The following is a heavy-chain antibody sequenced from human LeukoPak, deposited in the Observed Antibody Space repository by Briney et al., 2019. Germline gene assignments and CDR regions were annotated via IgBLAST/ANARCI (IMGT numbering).Heavy chain of an antibody. D-gene: IGHD3-3*01. V-gene: IGHV1-2*06. CDR3: AREDFPYYYYYYMDV. Sequence: ASVKVSCKASGYTFTGYYMHWVRQAPGQGLEWMGRINPNSGGTNYAQKFQGRVTMTRDTSISTAYMELSSLRSEDTAVYYCAREDFPYYYYYYMDVWGKGTTVTVSS. CDR1: GYTFTGYY. CDR2: INPNSGGT. J-gene: IGHJ6*03.